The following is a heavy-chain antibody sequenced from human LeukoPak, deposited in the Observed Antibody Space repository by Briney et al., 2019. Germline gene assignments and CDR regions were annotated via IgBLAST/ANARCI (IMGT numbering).Heavy chain of an antibody. J-gene: IGHJ4*02. D-gene: IGHD3-10*01. CDR2: ISSSGSTI. CDR1: GFTFSSYE. CDR3: AKDRGDIGYAGLIDT. V-gene: IGHV3-48*03. Sequence: GGSLRLSCAASGFTFSSYEMNWVRQAPGKGLEWVSYISSSGSTIYYADSVKGRFTISRDNAKNSLYLQMNSLRAEDTAFYYCAKDRGDIGYAGLIDTWGQGTLITVSS.